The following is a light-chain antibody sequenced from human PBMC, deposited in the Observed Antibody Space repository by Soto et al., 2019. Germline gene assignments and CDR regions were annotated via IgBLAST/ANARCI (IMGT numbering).Light chain of an antibody. CDR3: SSYTSSSTRRNV. V-gene: IGLV2-14*01. CDR1: SSDVGGYNY. Sequence: QSVLTQPASVSGSPGQSITISCTGTSSDVGGYNYVSWYQQHPGKAPKLMIYEVSNRPSGVSNRFSGSKSGNTASLTISGLQAEDEADYYCSSYTSSSTRRNVSGTGTKVTVL. CDR2: EVS. J-gene: IGLJ1*01.